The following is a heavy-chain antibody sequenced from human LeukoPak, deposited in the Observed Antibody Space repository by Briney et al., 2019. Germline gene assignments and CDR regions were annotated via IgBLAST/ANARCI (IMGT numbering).Heavy chain of an antibody. Sequence: SETLSLTCAVYGGSFSGYYWSWIRQPPGKGLERIGEINHSGSTNYNPSLKSRVTISVDTSKNQFSLKLSSVTAADTAVYYCARGRPGGYSYGYGSYYYGMDVWGQGTTVTVSS. D-gene: IGHD5-18*01. CDR1: GGSFSGYY. CDR3: ARGRPGGYSYGYGSYYYGMDV. CDR2: INHSGST. V-gene: IGHV4-34*01. J-gene: IGHJ6*02.